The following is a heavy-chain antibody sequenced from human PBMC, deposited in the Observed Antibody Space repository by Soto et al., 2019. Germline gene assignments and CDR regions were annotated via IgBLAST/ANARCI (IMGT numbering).Heavy chain of an antibody. CDR3: AREWSVANSGY. V-gene: IGHV3-30-3*01. CDR2: ISKDGDKK. J-gene: IGHJ4*02. D-gene: IGHD5-12*01. CDR1: GFTFSNYS. Sequence: GGSLRLSCAASGFTFSNYSMHWVRQAPGKGLEWVAVISKDGDKKYYADSVKGRFTISRDNSKNTLYLQMNSLRPEDTAVHYCAREWSVANSGYWGQGTQVTISS.